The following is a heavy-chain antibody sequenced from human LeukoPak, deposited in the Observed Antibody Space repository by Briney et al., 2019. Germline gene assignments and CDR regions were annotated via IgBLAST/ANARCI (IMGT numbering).Heavy chain of an antibody. D-gene: IGHD5-24*01. V-gene: IGHV3-23*01. CDR3: ASLLATTASIDY. J-gene: IGHJ4*02. CDR2: ISGSGGST. CDR1: GFTFSSYG. Sequence: GGTLRLSCAASGFTFSSYGMSWVRQAPGKGLEWVSAISGSGGSTYYADSVKGRFTISRDNSKNTLYLQMNSLRAEDTAVYYCASLLATTASIDYWGQGTLVTVSS.